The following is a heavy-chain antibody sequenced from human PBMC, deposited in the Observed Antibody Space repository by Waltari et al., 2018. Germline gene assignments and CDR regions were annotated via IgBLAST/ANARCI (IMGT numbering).Heavy chain of an antibody. V-gene: IGHV3-7*01. CDR3: ARVDDFWSGYFDY. Sequence: EVQLVESGGGLVQPGGSLRLSCAASGFTFSSYWMSWVRQAPGKGLEWVANIKQDGSEKYYVDSVKGRFTISRDNAKNSLYLQMNSLRAEDTAVYYCARVDDFWSGYFDYWGQGTLVTVSS. D-gene: IGHD3-3*01. CDR2: IKQDGSEK. CDR1: GFTFSSYW. J-gene: IGHJ4*02.